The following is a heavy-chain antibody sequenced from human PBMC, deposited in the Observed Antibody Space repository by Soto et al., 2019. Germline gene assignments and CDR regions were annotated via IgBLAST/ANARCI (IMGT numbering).Heavy chain of an antibody. V-gene: IGHV5-10-1*01. D-gene: IGHD5-18*01. CDR2: IDPSDSYT. CDR1: GYSFTSYW. J-gene: IGHJ6*02. Sequence: PGESLKISCKGSGYSFTSYWISWVRQMPGKGMEWMGRIDPSDSYTNYSPSFQGHVTISADKSISTAYLQWSSLKASDTAMYYCVTGWDTAMGRGYYYGMDVWGQGTTVTVSS. CDR3: VTGWDTAMGRGYYYGMDV.